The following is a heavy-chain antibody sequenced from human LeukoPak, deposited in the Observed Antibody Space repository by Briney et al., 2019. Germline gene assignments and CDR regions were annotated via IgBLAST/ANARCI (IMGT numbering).Heavy chain of an antibody. CDR3: ARHYYDSSTNWFDP. D-gene: IGHD3-22*01. CDR2: IYSGGST. Sequence: GGSLRLSCAASGFTVSSNYMSWVRQAPGKGLEWVSVIYSGGSTYYADSVKGRFTISRDNAKNSLYLQMNSLRAEDTAVYYCARHYYDSSTNWFDPWGQGTLVTVSS. V-gene: IGHV3-66*04. CDR1: GFTVSSNY. J-gene: IGHJ5*02.